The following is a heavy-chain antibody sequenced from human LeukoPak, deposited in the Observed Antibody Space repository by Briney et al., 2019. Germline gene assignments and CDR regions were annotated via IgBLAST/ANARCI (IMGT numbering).Heavy chain of an antibody. CDR1: GFTFSSYA. V-gene: IGHV3-23*01. CDR3: AKSMDFTMVRGVIIPCYFDY. Sequence: GGSLRLSCAASGFTFSSYAMSWVRQAPGKGLEWVSAISGSGGSTYYADSVKGRFTISRDNSKNTLYLQMNSLRAEDTAVYYCAKSMDFTMVRGVIIPCYFDYWGQGTLVTVSP. CDR2: ISGSGGST. D-gene: IGHD3-10*01. J-gene: IGHJ4*02.